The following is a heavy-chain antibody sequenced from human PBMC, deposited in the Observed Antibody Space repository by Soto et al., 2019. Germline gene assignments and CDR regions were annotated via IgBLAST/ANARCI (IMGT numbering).Heavy chain of an antibody. CDR2: IIPIFGTA. J-gene: IGHJ6*02. Sequence: SVKVSCKASGGTFSSYAISWVRQAPGPGLEWMGGIIPIFGTANYAQKFQGRVTITADESTSTAYMELSSLRSEDTAVYYCARGWELLYPVYYYYYGMDVWGQGTTVTVSS. V-gene: IGHV1-69*13. CDR1: GGTFSSYA. CDR3: ARGWELLYPVYYYYYGMDV. D-gene: IGHD1-26*01.